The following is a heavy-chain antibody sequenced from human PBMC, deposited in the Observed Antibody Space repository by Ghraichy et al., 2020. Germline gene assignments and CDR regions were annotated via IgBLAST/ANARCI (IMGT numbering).Heavy chain of an antibody. D-gene: IGHD3-22*01. V-gene: IGHV1-18*04. J-gene: IGHJ6*02. CDR1: GYTFTSYG. Sequence: ASVKVSCKASGYTFTSYGISWVRQAPGQGLEWMGWISAYNGNTNYAQKLQGRVTMTTDTSTSTAYMELRSLRSDDTAVYYCARDVTYYYDSSGYQNPIYYGMDVWGQGTTVTVSS. CDR3: ARDVTYYYDSSGYQNPIYYGMDV. CDR2: ISAYNGNT.